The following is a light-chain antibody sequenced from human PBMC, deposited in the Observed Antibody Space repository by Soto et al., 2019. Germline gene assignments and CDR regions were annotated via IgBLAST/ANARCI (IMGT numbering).Light chain of an antibody. J-gene: IGKJ2*01. Sequence: EIVMSQSPATLSVSPGGRATLSCRASQSISDTLAWYQHRPGQPPRLLIYDASTRATGIPARFSGSGSGTDFTLTISSLEPEDFAVYYCQQRSIRPLMYTFGQGT. CDR2: DAS. CDR1: QSISDT. CDR3: QQRSIRPLMYT. V-gene: IGKV3-11*01.